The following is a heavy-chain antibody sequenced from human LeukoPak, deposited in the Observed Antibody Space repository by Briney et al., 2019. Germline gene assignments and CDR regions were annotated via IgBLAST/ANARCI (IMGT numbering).Heavy chain of an antibody. CDR1: GGSISSSSYY. V-gene: IGHV4-39*07. CDR2: INHSGST. J-gene: IGHJ4*02. D-gene: IGHD1-26*01. CDR3: ARTPVSAGPKEWELPPP. Sequence: SETLSLTCTVSGGSISSSSYYWGWIRQPPGKGLEWIGEINHSGSTNYNPSLKSRVTISVDTSKNQFSLKLSSVTAADTAVYYCARTPVSAGPKEWELPPPWGQGTLVTVSS.